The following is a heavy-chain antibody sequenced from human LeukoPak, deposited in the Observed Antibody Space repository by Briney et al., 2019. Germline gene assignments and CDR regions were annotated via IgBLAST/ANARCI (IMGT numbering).Heavy chain of an antibody. V-gene: IGHV4-59*01. CDR2: ISYSGST. CDR3: ARDSDNYGSGSFDY. J-gene: IGHJ4*02. Sequence: SETLSLTCTVSGGSISNYYWNWIRQPPGKGLEWIGYISYSGSTNYNPSLKSRVTISADTSKNQFSLKLSSVTAADTAVYYCARDSDNYGSGSFDYWGQGTLVTVSS. CDR1: GGSISNYY. D-gene: IGHD5-18*01.